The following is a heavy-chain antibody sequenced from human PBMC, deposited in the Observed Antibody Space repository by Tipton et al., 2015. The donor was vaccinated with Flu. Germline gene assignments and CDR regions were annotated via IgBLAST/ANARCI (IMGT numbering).Heavy chain of an antibody. CDR3: ARDLWNDRRAYYYYGVDV. D-gene: IGHD1-1*01. Sequence: GLVKPSETLSLTCTVSGGSISSRSFYWGWIRQPPGKGLEWIGTIYYSGTTYYNPSLKSRVTISIDPSNNQFSLDLTSLTAADTAVYFCARDLWNDRRAYYYYGVDVWGHGTTVTVSS. CDR2: IYYSGTT. CDR1: GGSISSRSFY. J-gene: IGHJ6*02. V-gene: IGHV4-39*07.